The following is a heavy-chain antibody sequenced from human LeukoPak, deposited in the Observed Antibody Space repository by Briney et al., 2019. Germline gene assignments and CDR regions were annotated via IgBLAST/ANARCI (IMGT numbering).Heavy chain of an antibody. Sequence: SETLSLTCTVSGGSISSGGYYWSWIRQHPGKGLEWIGYIYYSGSTYYNPSLKSRVTISVDTSKNQFSLKLSSVTAADTAVYYCARVVVVVAATPMWFDRWGQGTLVTVSS. CDR2: IYYSGST. V-gene: IGHV4-31*03. CDR3: ARVVVVVAATPMWFDR. CDR1: GGSISSGGYY. D-gene: IGHD2-15*01. J-gene: IGHJ5*02.